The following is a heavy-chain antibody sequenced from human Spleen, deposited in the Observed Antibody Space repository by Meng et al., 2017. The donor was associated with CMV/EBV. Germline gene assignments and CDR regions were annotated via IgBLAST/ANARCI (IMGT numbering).Heavy chain of an antibody. D-gene: IGHD3-10*01. CDR3: AKTQLLWFGKSVV. J-gene: IGHJ4*02. Sequence: SEILSLTCTVSGYSISSGYYWGWIRQPPGKGLEWIGSIYHSGITFYNPSLKSRITISVDTSKNFFSLNLSSVTAADTAVYYCAKTQLLWFGKSVVWGQGTLVTVSS. V-gene: IGHV4-38-2*02. CDR1: GYSISSGYY. CDR2: IYHSGIT.